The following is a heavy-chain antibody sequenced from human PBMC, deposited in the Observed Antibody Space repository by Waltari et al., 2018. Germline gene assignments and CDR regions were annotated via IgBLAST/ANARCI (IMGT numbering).Heavy chain of an antibody. CDR2: ISWNSGSI. J-gene: IGHJ4*02. CDR1: GFTFDDYA. V-gene: IGHV3-9*01. D-gene: IGHD6-13*01. Sequence: EVQLVESGGGLVQPGRSLRLSCAASGFTFDDYAMHWVRQAPGKGLEWVSGISWNSGSIGYADSVKGRFTISRDNAKNSLYLQMNSLRAEDTALYYCAKDGGSSWYYFDYWGQGTLVIVSS. CDR3: AKDGGSSWYYFDY.